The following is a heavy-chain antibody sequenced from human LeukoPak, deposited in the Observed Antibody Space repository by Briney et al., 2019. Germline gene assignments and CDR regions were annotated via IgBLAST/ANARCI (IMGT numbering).Heavy chain of an antibody. J-gene: IGHJ1*01. D-gene: IGHD3-16*01. CDR1: GFGFNYYG. CDR2: ISYDERGK. Sequence: PGGSPRLSCAASGFGFNYYGMVWFRQSPGKGLEWVATISYDERGKHYADSVQGRFTISGDNSKSVLYLQLDYLRPEDTAVYYCSTDGTPKFEHWGQGTLVTVSS. CDR3: STDGTPKFEH. V-gene: IGHV3-30*03.